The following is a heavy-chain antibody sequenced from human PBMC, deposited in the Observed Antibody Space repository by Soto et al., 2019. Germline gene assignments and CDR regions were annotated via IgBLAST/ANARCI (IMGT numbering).Heavy chain of an antibody. CDR2: IYPGDSDT. V-gene: IGHV5-51*01. CDR3: ASTGIAVAGNANDASDI. Sequence: PGESLKISCKGSGYSFTSYWIGWVRQMPGKGLEWMGIIYPGDSDTRYSPSFQGQVTISADKSISTAYLQWSSLKASDTAMYYCASTGIAVAGNANDASDIWGQGTMVTVSS. CDR1: GYSFTSYW. D-gene: IGHD6-19*01. J-gene: IGHJ3*02.